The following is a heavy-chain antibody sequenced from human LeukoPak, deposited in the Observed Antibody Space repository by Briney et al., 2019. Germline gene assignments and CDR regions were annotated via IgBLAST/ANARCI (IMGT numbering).Heavy chain of an antibody. CDR2: INHSGST. V-gene: IGHV4-34*01. CDR1: GGSFSGYY. J-gene: IGHJ6*04. D-gene: IGHD3-10*01. CDR3: ATRYYGSGSWGIYGMDV. Sequence: PSETLSLTCAVYGGSFSGYYWSWIRQPPGRGLKWIGEINHSGSTNYNPSLKSRVTISVDTSKNQFSLKLSSVTAADTAVYYCATRYYGSGSWGIYGMDVWGKGTTVTVSS.